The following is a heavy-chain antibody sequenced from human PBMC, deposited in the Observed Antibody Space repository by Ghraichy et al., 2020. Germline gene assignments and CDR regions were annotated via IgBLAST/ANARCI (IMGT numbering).Heavy chain of an antibody. D-gene: IGHD4-17*01. V-gene: IGHV1-46*03. J-gene: IGHJ3*02. CDR2: INPSGGST. CDR1: GYTFTSYY. Sequence: ASVKVSCKASGYTFTSYYMHWVRQAPGQGLEWMGIINPSGGSTSYAQKFQGRVTMTRDTSTSTVYMELSSLRSEDTAVYYCTIETTVTEHRRAFDIWGQGTMVTVSS. CDR3: TIETTVTEHRRAFDI.